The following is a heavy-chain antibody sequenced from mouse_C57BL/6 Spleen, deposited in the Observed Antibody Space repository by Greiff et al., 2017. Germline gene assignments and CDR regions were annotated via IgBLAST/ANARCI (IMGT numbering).Heavy chain of an antibody. J-gene: IGHJ2*01. CDR1: GFTFTSYT. CDR3: ARQRVVPPLDY. V-gene: IGHV5-9*01. CDR2: ISGGGGNT. D-gene: IGHD1-1*01. Sequence: EVKVEESGGGLVKPGGSLKLSCAASGFTFTSYTMSWVRQTPEKRLEWVASISGGGGNTYYPDSVNGRFTISRDNAKNTLYLQMSSLRSEDTALYYCARQRVVPPLDYWGQGTTLTVSS.